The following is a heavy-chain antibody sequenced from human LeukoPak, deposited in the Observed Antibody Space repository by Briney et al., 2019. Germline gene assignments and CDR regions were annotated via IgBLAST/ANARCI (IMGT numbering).Heavy chain of an antibody. D-gene: IGHD3-10*01. V-gene: IGHV1-18*04. CDR3: ARVPMVRGVIRDNWLDP. J-gene: IGHJ5*02. CDR1: GYTFTSYG. Sequence: ASVNVSCKASGYTFTSYGISWVRQAPGQGLEWMGWISAYNGNTNYAQKLQGRVTMTTDTSTSTAYMELRSLRSDDTAVYYCARVPMVRGVIRDNWLDPWGQGTLVTVSS. CDR2: ISAYNGNT.